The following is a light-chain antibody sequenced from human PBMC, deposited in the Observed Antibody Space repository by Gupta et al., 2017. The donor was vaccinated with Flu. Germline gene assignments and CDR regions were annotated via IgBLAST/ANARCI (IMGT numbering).Light chain of an antibody. J-gene: IGKJ2*03. CDR2: WAS. V-gene: IGKV4-1*01. CDR1: QSVLYSYNNKNY. Sequence: DLVMTQSPDPLAGSLGEMATINCKSSQSVLYSYNNKNYLAWYQQKAGQPPKLLIYWASTRESGVPDRFSGSGSGTDFTLTISSLQAEDVAVYYCQQYDSTPYSFGQGTKLEIK. CDR3: QQYDSTPYS.